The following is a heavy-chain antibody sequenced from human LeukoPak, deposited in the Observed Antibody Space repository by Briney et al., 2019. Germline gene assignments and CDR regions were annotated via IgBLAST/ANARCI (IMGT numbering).Heavy chain of an antibody. V-gene: IGHV4-59*08. CDR1: GGSISSYY. J-gene: IGHJ4*02. D-gene: IGHD3-22*01. CDR2: IYYSGST. CDR3: ARESPYYDSSGYYVFDY. Sequence: PSETLSLTCTVSGGSISSYYWSWIRQPPGKGLEWIGYIYYSGSTSYNPSLKSRVTISIDTSKNQFSLKLSSVTAADTAVYYCARESPYYDSSGYYVFDYWGQGTLVTVSS.